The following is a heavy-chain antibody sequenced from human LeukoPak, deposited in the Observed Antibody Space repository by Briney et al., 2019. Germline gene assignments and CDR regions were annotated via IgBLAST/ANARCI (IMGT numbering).Heavy chain of an antibody. CDR3: SSLEVSSSWRY. CDR2: IYYTGST. D-gene: IGHD6-13*01. CDR1: GGSISSSNYY. J-gene: IGHJ4*02. V-gene: IGHV4-39*07. Sequence: SETLSLTCTVSGGSISSSNYYWGWIRQPPGKGLEWIGSIYYTGSTDYTPSLKSRATISADTSKNQFSLKLTSVTAADTAVYYCSSLEVSSSWRYWGQGTLVTVSS.